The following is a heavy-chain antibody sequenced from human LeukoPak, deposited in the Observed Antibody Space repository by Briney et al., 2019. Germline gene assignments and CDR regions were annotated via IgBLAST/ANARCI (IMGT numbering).Heavy chain of an antibody. CDR1: GFTFSSYS. CDR2: ISSSSSTI. D-gene: IGHD1-26*01. V-gene: IGHV3-48*01. Sequence: GGSLRLSCAASGFTFSSYSINWVRQAPGKGLEWVSYISSSSSTIYYADSVKGRFTISRDNAKDSLYLQMNSLRAEDTAVYYCARDHNKGATLDAFDIWGQGTMVTVSS. CDR3: ARDHNKGATLDAFDI. J-gene: IGHJ3*02.